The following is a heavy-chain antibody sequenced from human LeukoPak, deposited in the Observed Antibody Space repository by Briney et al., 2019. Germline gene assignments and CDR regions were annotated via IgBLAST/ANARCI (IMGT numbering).Heavy chain of an antibody. CDR3: TRRYDILTGPPDY. D-gene: IGHD3-9*01. V-gene: IGHV3-73*01. J-gene: IGHJ4*02. CDR1: GFTFSGSA. Sequence: GGSLRLSCAASGFTFSGSAMHWVRQASGKGLEWVGRIRSKANSYATAYAASVKGRFTISRDGSKNTAYLQMNSLKTEDTAVYYCTRRYDILTGPPDYWGQGTLVTVSS. CDR2: IRSKANSYAT.